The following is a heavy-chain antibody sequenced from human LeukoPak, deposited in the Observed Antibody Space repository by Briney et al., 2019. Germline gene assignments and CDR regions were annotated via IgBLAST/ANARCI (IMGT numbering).Heavy chain of an antibody. CDR1: GFTVSSNY. CDR2: IYSGGST. Sequence: GGSLRLSCAASGFTVSSNYMSWVRQAPGKGMERVSVIYSGGSTHYADSVKGRFTISRHNSKNTLYLQMNSVRAEDTAVYYCARDYGVAEGYWGQGTLVTVSS. D-gene: IGHD6-19*01. CDR3: ARDYGVAEGY. V-gene: IGHV3-53*01. J-gene: IGHJ4*02.